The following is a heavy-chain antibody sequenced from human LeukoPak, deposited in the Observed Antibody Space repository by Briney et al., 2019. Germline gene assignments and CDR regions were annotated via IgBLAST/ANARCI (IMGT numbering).Heavy chain of an antibody. Sequence: SETLSLTCTVSGGSISSSSYYWGWIRQPPGKGLEWIGSIYYSGSTYYNPSLKSRVTISVDTSKNQFSLKLSSVTAADTAVYYCARGQLDYDFWSGYYRNWFDPWGQETLVTVFS. V-gene: IGHV4-39*07. CDR2: IYYSGST. J-gene: IGHJ5*02. D-gene: IGHD3-3*01. CDR1: GGSISSSSYY. CDR3: ARGQLDYDFWSGYYRNWFDP.